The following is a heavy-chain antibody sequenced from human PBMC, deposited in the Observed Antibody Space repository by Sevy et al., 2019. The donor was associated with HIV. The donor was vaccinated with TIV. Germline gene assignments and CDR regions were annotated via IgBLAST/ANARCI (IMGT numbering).Heavy chain of an antibody. CDR1: GFTFSHYA. V-gene: IGHV3-30*02. CDR3: AKNTAAAGVGGFHY. Sequence: GGSLRLSCAASGFTFSHYALHWVRQAPGKGLDWLAFIHFDGSDKYYADSVKGRFTISRDNSKNTLHLQMNSLRVEDTAVYFCAKNTAAAGVGGFHYWGQGTLVTVSS. CDR2: IHFDGSDK. J-gene: IGHJ4*02. D-gene: IGHD6-13*01.